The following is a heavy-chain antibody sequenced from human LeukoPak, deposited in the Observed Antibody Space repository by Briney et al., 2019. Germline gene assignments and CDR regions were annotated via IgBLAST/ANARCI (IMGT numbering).Heavy chain of an antibody. J-gene: IGHJ6*02. Sequence: VSVKVSCKASGYTFMKYGFSWVRQAPGQGLEWLGWISTYNGNTKYAEKFQGRVTMTTDTSTSTAYMELRSLRSDDTAVYHCARDPKWEGWNTEGRVMDVWGQGTTVTVSS. D-gene: IGHD1-26*01. CDR1: GYTFMKYG. CDR2: ISTYNGNT. CDR3: ARDPKWEGWNTEGRVMDV. V-gene: IGHV1-18*01.